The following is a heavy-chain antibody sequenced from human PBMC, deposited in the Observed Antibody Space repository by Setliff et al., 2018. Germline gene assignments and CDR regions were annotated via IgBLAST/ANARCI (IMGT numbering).Heavy chain of an antibody. J-gene: IGHJ4*02. CDR1: GFTFSSNA. Sequence: GGSLRLSCAASGFTFSSNAMSWVRQAPGKGLEWVSAISGSGGSKYDADSVKGRFTISRDNAKNTLYLQMNSLTAEDTALYYCARQATDYWGQGTLVTVSS. V-gene: IGHV3-23*01. CDR2: ISGSGGSK. CDR3: ARQATDY.